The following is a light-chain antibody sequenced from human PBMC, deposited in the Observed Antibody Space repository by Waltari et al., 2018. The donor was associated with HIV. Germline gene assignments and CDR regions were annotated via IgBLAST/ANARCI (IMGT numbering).Light chain of an antibody. Sequence: DIQMTQSPSTLSASVGDRVTITCRASQSISSWLAWYQQKPGKAPKLLIYKASSLESGVPSRFSGMGAGTELTFTISSLQPDDFATYYCQQYNTFTGTFGQGTKVEIK. V-gene: IGKV1-5*03. J-gene: IGKJ1*01. CDR3: QQYNTFTGT. CDR1: QSISSW. CDR2: KAS.